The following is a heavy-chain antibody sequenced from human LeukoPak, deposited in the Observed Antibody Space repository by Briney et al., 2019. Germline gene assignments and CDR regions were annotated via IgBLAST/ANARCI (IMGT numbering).Heavy chain of an antibody. D-gene: IGHD6-19*01. Sequence: GGSLRLSCAASGFTFSSYGMHWVRQAPGKGPEWVAVISYDGSNKYHADSVKGRFTISRDNSKNTLYLQMDSLRAEDTAVYYRAKDYSAVPGRPDLLFDYWGQGTLVTVSS. V-gene: IGHV3-30*18. CDR2: ISYDGSNK. CDR1: GFTFSSYG. CDR3: AKDYSAVPGRPDLLFDY. J-gene: IGHJ4*02.